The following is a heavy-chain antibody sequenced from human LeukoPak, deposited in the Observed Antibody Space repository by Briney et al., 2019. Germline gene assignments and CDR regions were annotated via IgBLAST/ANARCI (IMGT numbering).Heavy chain of an antibody. Sequence: AGGSLRLSCAASAFTFSSFGMHWVRQAPGKGLEWVSFIRSDGSTKHYADSVKGRVTISRDNSKNTLYLQMNSLRAEDTAVYHCAKDSLVSSGWSTGWVFDYWGQGTLVTVSS. CDR2: IRSDGSTK. D-gene: IGHD6-19*01. J-gene: IGHJ4*02. CDR1: AFTFSSFG. CDR3: AKDSLVSSGWSTGWVFDY. V-gene: IGHV3-30*02.